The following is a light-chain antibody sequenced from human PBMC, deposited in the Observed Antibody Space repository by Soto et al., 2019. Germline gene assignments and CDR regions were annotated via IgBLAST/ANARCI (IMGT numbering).Light chain of an antibody. CDR1: QSLSASY. Sequence: EIVLTQSPGTLSFSPGERATLFCRASQSLSASYLAWYQQKPGQAPRLLIYGASNRATGIPDRFSGSGSGTDFTLTISRLEPEDFAVYYCQQYGSSGTFGQGTKVDIK. J-gene: IGKJ1*01. CDR3: QQYGSSGT. CDR2: GAS. V-gene: IGKV3-20*01.